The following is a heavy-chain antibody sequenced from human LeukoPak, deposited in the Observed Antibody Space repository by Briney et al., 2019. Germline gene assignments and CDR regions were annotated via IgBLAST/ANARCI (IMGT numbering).Heavy chain of an antibody. V-gene: IGHV1-2*06. CDR1: GYTFTGYY. CDR3: ARESIEDPGHAFDI. D-gene: IGHD2-21*01. CDR2: INPNSGGT. J-gene: IGHJ3*02. Sequence: ASVKVSCKASGYTFTGYYMHRVRQAPGQGLEWMGRINPNSGGTNYAQKFQGRVTMTRDTSISTAYMELSRLRSDDTAVYYCARESIEDPGHAFDIWGQGTMVTVSS.